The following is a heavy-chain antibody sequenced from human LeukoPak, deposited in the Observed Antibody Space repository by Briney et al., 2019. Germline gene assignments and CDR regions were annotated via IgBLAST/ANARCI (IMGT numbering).Heavy chain of an antibody. CDR2: IYYSGST. J-gene: IGHJ3*02. V-gene: IGHV4-39*01. CDR3: ARPTTYYYDSSGYTDAFDI. D-gene: IGHD3-22*01. Sequence: PSETLSLTCTVSGGSISSSNYYWGWIRQPPGKGLEWIGSIYYSGSTYYNPSLKSRVTISVDTSKNQFSLKLSSVTAADTAVYYCARPTTYYYDSSGYTDAFDIWGQGTMVTVSS. CDR1: GGSISSSNYY.